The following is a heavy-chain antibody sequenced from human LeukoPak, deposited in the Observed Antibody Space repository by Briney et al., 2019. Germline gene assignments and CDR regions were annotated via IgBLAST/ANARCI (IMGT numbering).Heavy chain of an antibody. CDR3: ARRINYYGSGAILAYYFDY. J-gene: IGHJ4*02. CDR2: IYYSGST. CDR1: GGSISSSSYY. D-gene: IGHD3-10*01. Sequence: SETLSLTCTVSGGSISSSSYYWGWIRQPPGKGLEWIGSIYYSGSTYYTPSLKSRVTISVDTSKNQFSLKLSSVTAADTAVYYCARRINYYGSGAILAYYFDYWGQGTLVTVSS. V-gene: IGHV4-39*01.